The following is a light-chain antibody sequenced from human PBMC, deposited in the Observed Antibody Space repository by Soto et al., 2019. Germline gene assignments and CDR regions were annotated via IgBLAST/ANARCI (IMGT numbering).Light chain of an antibody. CDR1: SSDVGVYNY. V-gene: IGLV2-14*01. CDR2: DVS. CDR3: SSYTSSSTLDVV. Sequence: QSALTQPASVSGSPGQSITISCTGTSSDVGVYNYVSWYQQHPGKAPKLMIYDVSNRPSGVSNRFSGSKSGNTASLTISGLQVEDEDDYYCSSYTSSSTLDVVFGGGTKLTVL. J-gene: IGLJ2*01.